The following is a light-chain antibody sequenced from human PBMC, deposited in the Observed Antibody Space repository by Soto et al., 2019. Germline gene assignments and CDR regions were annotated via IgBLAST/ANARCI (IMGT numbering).Light chain of an antibody. Sequence: DIQMTQSPSSLSASVGDRVTSTCQARQDISNYLNWYQQKPGKAPKLLIYDASNLETGVPPRFSGSGSGTDFTFTISSLQPEDIATYDCQQYDNLPPTFGGGTKVESK. CDR1: QDISNY. V-gene: IGKV1-33*01. CDR3: QQYDNLPPT. CDR2: DAS. J-gene: IGKJ4*01.